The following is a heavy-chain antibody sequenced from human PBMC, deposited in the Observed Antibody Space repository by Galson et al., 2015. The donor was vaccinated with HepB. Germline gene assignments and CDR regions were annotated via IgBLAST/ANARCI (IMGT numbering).Heavy chain of an antibody. V-gene: IGHV1-69*13. CDR2: IIPIFGTA. Sequence: SVKVSCKASGGTFSSYAISWVRQAPGQGLEWMGGIIPIFGTANYAQKFQGRVTITADESTSTAYMELSSLRSEDTAVYYCARDPYCSSTSCLLMAGDVWGQGTTVTVSS. CDR3: ARDPYCSSTSCLLMAGDV. D-gene: IGHD2-2*01. CDR1: GGTFSSYA. J-gene: IGHJ6*02.